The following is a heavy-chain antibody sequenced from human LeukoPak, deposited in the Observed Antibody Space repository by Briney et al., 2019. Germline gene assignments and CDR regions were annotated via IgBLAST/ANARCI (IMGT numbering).Heavy chain of an antibody. CDR1: GYTFTGYY. CDR3: ARDRYCSSTSCYAGNWFDP. D-gene: IGHD2-2*01. CDR2: INPNSGGT. Sequence: ASVKVSCKASGYTFTGYYMHWVRQAPGQGLEWMGWINPNSGGTNYAQKFQGRVTMTRDTSISTAYMELSRLRSDGTAVYYCARDRYCSSTSCYAGNWFDPWGQGTLVTVSS. V-gene: IGHV1-2*02. J-gene: IGHJ5*02.